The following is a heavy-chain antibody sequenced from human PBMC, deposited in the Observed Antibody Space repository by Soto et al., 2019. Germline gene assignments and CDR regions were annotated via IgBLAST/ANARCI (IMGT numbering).Heavy chain of an antibody. J-gene: IGHJ3*01. V-gene: IGHV5-10-1*01. Sequence: GESLKISCKASGYTFTTFWLNWVRQTPGKGLEWLGRIDPTDSFTNYSPPFEGHVTISVDRSISTAYLQWNSLQASDTAIYYCARPASGGSRDAFDVWGQGTTVTVSS. CDR1: GYTFTTFW. CDR3: ARPASGGSRDAFDV. CDR2: IDPTDSFT. D-gene: IGHD2-15*01.